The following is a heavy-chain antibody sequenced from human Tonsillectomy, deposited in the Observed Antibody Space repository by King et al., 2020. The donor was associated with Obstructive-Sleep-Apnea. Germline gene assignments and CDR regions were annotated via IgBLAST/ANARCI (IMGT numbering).Heavy chain of an antibody. CDR2: ISTGSATI. Sequence: VQLVESGGGLVQPGGSLRLSCAASGFTFSRHSMNWVRQAPGKGLEWVSYISTGSATIYYADSVKGRFTISRDNAKNSLYLQMSSLRAEDTAVYSCARDHNADYVSCDDGMDVWGQGTTVTVSS. CDR3: ARDHNADYVSCDDGMDV. J-gene: IGHJ6*02. CDR1: GFTFSRHS. D-gene: IGHD4/OR15-4a*01. V-gene: IGHV3-48*04.